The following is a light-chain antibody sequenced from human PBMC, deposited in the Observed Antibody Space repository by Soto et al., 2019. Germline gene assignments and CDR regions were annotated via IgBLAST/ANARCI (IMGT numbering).Light chain of an antibody. CDR2: GAS. Sequence: EIVLTQSPGTLSLSPGEGATLSCRASQSVSSSYIAWYQQRPGQTPSLLIYGASTRATVIPDRFSGSGSGTHFTLTISRLEPGYFAVYYCQHFGGTTFTFGQGTRLEIK. CDR1: QSVSSSY. CDR3: QHFGGTTFT. J-gene: IGKJ5*01. V-gene: IGKV3-20*01.